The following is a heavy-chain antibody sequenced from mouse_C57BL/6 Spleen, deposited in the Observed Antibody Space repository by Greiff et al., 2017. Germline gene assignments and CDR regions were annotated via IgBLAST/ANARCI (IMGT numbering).Heavy chain of an antibody. CDR1: GFTFSDYG. V-gene: IGHV5-17*01. CDR3: ARLGPFAY. CDR2: ISSGSSTI. D-gene: IGHD4-1*01. J-gene: IGHJ3*01. Sequence: EVHLVESGGGLVKPGGSLKLSCAASGFTFSDYGMHWVRQAPEKGLAWVAYISSGSSTIYYADTVKGRFTISRDNAKNTLFLQMTSLRSEDTAMYYCARLGPFAYWGQGTLVTVSA.